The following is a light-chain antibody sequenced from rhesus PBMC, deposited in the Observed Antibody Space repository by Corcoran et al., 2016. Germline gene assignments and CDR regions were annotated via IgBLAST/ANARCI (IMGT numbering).Light chain of an antibody. CDR1: QGISTY. Sequence: DIQMTQSPSSLSASVGDRVTITCRASQGISTYLNWYQQKPGKGPKSQIYKASSLESGVPSRFSGSGSGTDFTLTISSLQPEDFATYYCLQYNSDPFTFGPGTKLDIK. V-gene: IGKV1-43*02. J-gene: IGKJ3*01. CDR2: KAS. CDR3: LQYNSDPFT.